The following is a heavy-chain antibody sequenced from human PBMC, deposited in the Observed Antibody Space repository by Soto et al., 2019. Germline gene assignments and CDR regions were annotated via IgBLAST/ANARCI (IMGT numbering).Heavy chain of an antibody. CDR2: ISYDGSNK. Sequence: PGGSLRLSCAASGFTFSSYGMHWVRQAPGKGLEWVAVISYDGSNKYYADSVKGRFTISRDNSKNTLYLQMNSLRAEDTAVYYCAKEGGSYYGILDYWGQGTLVTVSS. CDR3: AKEGGSYYGILDY. V-gene: IGHV3-30*18. J-gene: IGHJ4*02. D-gene: IGHD1-26*01. CDR1: GFTFSSYG.